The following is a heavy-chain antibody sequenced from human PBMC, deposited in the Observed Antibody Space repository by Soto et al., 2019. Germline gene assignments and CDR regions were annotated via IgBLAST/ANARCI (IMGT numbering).Heavy chain of an antibody. J-gene: IGHJ4*02. CDR1: GGSISSSSYY. CDR2: IYYSGNT. V-gene: IGHV4-39*01. Sequence: QLQLQESGPGLVKPSETLSLTCTVSGGSISSSSYYWGWVRQPPGKGLGWIGSIYYSGNTHYNPSLRSRVTISVDTSKNQFSLRLSSVTAADTAVYYCTRIYCSAAACYHFDYWGQGTLVTVSS. D-gene: IGHD2-15*01. CDR3: TRIYCSAAACYHFDY.